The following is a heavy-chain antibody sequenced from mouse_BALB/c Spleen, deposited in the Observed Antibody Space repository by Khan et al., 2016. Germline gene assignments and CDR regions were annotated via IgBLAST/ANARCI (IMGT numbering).Heavy chain of an antibody. J-gene: IGHJ1*01. CDR1: GYTFTTAG. CDR2: INTHSGVP. V-gene: IGHV9-4*02. Sequence: QIQLVQSGPELKKPGETLRISCKASGYTFTTAGMQWVQKMPGKGLRWIGWINTHSGVPRYAEDFKGRFAFSLDTSANTAFLQIGNLKNEDTATYFCASCLNFLRWYFAVWGAGTPVTVSS. D-gene: IGHD1-3*01. CDR3: ASCLNFLRWYFAV.